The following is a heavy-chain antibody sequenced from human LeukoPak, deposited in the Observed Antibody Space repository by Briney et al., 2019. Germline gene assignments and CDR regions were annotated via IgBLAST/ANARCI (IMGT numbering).Heavy chain of an antibody. D-gene: IGHD2-15*01. V-gene: IGHV4-38-2*02. CDR3: ARHVRCSGGSCLSSWFDP. Sequence: SETLSLTCTVSGYSISSGYYWGWIRQPPGKGLEWIGSIYHSGGTYYNPSLKSRVTISVDTSKNQFSLKLSSVTAADTAVYYCARHVRCSGGSCLSSWFDPWGQGTLVTVSS. CDR1: GYSISSGYY. CDR2: IYHSGGT. J-gene: IGHJ5*02.